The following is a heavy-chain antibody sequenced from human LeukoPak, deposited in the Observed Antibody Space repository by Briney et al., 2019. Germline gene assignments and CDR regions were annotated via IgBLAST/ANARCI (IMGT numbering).Heavy chain of an antibody. V-gene: IGHV3-23*01. J-gene: IGHJ4*02. CDR3: ANSGVYSYGLHFDY. CDR1: GFTFSSYA. D-gene: IGHD5-18*01. Sequence: GGSLRLSCAASGFTFSSYAMSWVRQAPGKGLEWVSAISGSGGSTYYADSVKGRFTISRDNSKNTLYLQMNSLRAEDTAVYYCANSGVYSYGLHFDYWGQGTLVTVSS. CDR2: ISGSGGST.